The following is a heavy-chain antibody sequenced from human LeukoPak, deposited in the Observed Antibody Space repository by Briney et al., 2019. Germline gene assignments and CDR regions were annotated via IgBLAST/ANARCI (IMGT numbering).Heavy chain of an antibody. J-gene: IGHJ6*03. Sequence: GASVKVSCKASGYTFTSYSMNWVRQAPGQGPEWMGIINPSDASTTYAQKFQGRVTMTRDMSTSTVYMELSSLRSEDTAVYYCAKDGPSPYRYYMGVWGKGTTVTISS. V-gene: IGHV1-46*01. CDR1: GYTFTSYS. CDR2: INPSDAST. CDR3: AKDGPSPYRYYMGV.